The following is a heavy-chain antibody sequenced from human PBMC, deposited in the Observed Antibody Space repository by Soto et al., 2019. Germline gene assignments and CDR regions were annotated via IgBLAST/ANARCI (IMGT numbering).Heavy chain of an antibody. J-gene: IGHJ4*02. D-gene: IGHD4-17*01. V-gene: IGHV4-30-4*01. CDR2: IYYSGST. Sequence: PSETLSLTCTVSGGSISSGDYYWSWIRQPPGKGLEWIGYIYYSGSTYYNPSLKSRVTISVDTSKNQFSLKLSSVTAADTAVYYCARAMSPDHYGDYAGFDYWGQGTLVTVSS. CDR3: ARAMSPDHYGDYAGFDY. CDR1: GGSISSGDYY.